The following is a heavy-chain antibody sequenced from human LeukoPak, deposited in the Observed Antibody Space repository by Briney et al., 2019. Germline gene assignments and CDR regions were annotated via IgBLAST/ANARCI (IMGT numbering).Heavy chain of an antibody. J-gene: IGHJ4*02. D-gene: IGHD4-17*01. CDR2: IYQDGSKK. Sequence: GGSLRLSCAASGFTFGSYWLSWVRQAPGKGLEWVANIYQDGSKKNYVDSVKGRFTTSRDNAKNSVYLQMDSLRAGDTAVYYCAREIYGIDSWGQGTPVAVSS. CDR3: AREIYGIDS. CDR1: GFTFGSYW. V-gene: IGHV3-7*01.